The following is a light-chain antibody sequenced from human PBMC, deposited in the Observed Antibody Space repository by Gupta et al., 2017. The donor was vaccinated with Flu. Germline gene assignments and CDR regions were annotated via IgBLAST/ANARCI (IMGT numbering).Light chain of an antibody. CDR1: ALPPKH. Sequence: SCELSHPPSVSVSPGQPARSPCPGDALPPKHLYWYQKKSGQDRVQVIYEDNKRPSGIPERFPGSSSGQTEKLTLSGAQVEDEADYDCYSKDSSGNDRVFGGGTKLNVL. V-gene: IGLV3-10*01. CDR3: YSKDSSGNDRV. J-gene: IGLJ3*02. CDR2: EDN.